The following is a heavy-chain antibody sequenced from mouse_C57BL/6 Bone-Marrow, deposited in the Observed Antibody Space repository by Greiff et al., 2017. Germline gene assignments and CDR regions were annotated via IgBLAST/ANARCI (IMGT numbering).Heavy chain of an antibody. CDR3: ARSGTTVEAADWYFDV. Sequence: VQLQQSVAELVRPGASVKLSCTASGFNIKNTYMHWVKQRPEQGLEWIGRIDPANGNTRYAPKFQGKAPITADPSSNTAYLQLSSLTSEDTAIYYCARSGTTVEAADWYFDVWGTGTTVTVSS. V-gene: IGHV14-3*01. CDR2: IDPANGNT. CDR1: GFNIKNTY. D-gene: IGHD1-1*01. J-gene: IGHJ1*03.